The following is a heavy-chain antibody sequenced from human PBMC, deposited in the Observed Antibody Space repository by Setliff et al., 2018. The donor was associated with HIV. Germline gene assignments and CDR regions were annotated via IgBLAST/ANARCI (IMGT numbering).Heavy chain of an antibody. CDR2: IIPVFGTT. Sequence: SVKVSCKASGGTFNSYVVNWVRQAPGQGLEWMGGIIPVFGTTNYAQNFQGRVSITADASTTTVYMELSSLRSEDTAVYYCARDNYYDSSGAIGYWGQGTLVTVSS. CDR3: ARDNYYDSSGAIGY. J-gene: IGHJ4*02. CDR1: GGTFNSYV. V-gene: IGHV1-69*13. D-gene: IGHD3-22*01.